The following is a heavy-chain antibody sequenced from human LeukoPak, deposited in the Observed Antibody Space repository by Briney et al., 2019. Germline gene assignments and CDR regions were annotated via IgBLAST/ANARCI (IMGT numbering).Heavy chain of an antibody. J-gene: IGHJ3*02. CDR3: ARDYILPLETDNGDGFAI. D-gene: IGHD3-3*02. Sequence: ASVIVSCKASGYTFRQYSISWVRQAPGKGLEWMGWVSPSHTTRVYAQQFQGRVTMTADTNTNTVSMELRSLRSDNTAVYFCARDYILPLETDNGDGFAIWGQGTVVSVSS. V-gene: IGHV1-18*01. CDR2: VSPSHTTR. CDR1: GYTFRQYS.